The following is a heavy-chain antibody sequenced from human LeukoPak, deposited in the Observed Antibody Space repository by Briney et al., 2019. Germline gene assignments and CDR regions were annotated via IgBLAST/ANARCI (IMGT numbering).Heavy chain of an antibody. V-gene: IGHV4-4*07. D-gene: IGHD3-9*01. CDR3: ARDSGGVLRYFDDGYGFDP. J-gene: IGHJ5*02. Sequence: PSETLSLTCTVSGGSISSYYWSWIRQPPGKGLEWIGRIYTSGSTNYNPSLKSRVTMSVDTSKNQFSLKLSSVTAADTAVYYCARDSGGVLRYFDDGYGFDPWGQGTLVTVSS. CDR1: GGSISSYY. CDR2: IYTSGST.